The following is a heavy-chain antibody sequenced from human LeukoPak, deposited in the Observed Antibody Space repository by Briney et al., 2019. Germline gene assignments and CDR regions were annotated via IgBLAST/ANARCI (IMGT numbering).Heavy chain of an antibody. CDR1: GGSISSSSYY. Sequence: PSETLSLTCTVSGGSISSSSYYWGWIRQPPGKGLEWIGSIYYSGSTYYNPSLKSRVTISVDTSKNQFSLKLSSVTAADTAVYYCARLRSGYSYYYYYYMDVWGKRTMVTVSS. V-gene: IGHV4-39*07. CDR2: IYYSGST. J-gene: IGHJ6*03. D-gene: IGHD3-3*01. CDR3: ARLRSGYSYYYYYYMDV.